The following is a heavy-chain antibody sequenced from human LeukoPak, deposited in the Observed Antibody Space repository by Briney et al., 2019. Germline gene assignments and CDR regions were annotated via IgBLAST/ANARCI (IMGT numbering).Heavy chain of an antibody. D-gene: IGHD3-3*01. CDR3: ARVSIFGVVRGAFDI. CDR2: ISAYNGNT. V-gene: IGHV1-18*01. Sequence: APVKVSCKASGYTFTSYGISWVRQAPGQGLEWMGWISAYNGNTNYAQKLQGRVTMTTDTSTSTAYMELRSLRSDDTAVYYCARVSIFGVVRGAFDIWGQGTMVTVSS. J-gene: IGHJ3*02. CDR1: GYTFTSYG.